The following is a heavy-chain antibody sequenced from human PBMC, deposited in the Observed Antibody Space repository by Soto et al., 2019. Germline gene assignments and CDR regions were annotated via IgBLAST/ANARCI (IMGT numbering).Heavy chain of an antibody. CDR1: GFTFSSYA. Sequence: GGSLRLSCAASGFTFSSYAMHWVRQAPGKGLEWVAVISYDGSNKYYADSVKGRFTISRDNSKNTLYLQMNSLRAEDTAVYYCAREWWELRRVHYYYYGMDVWGQGTTVTVSS. D-gene: IGHD1-26*01. CDR3: AREWWELRRVHYYYYGMDV. V-gene: IGHV3-30-3*01. J-gene: IGHJ6*02. CDR2: ISYDGSNK.